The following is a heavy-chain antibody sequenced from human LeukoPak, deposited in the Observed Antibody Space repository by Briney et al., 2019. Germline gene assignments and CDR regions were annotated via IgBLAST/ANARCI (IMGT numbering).Heavy chain of an antibody. CDR3: ARDRAYCSSTSCYRGAFDI. J-gene: IGHJ3*02. Sequence: SETLSLTCTVSGGSISSYYWSWIRQPPGKGLEWIGYIYYSGSTNYNPSLKSRVTISVDTSKNQSSLKLSSVTAADTAVYYCARDRAYCSSTSCYRGAFDIWGQGTMVTVSS. CDR1: GGSISSYY. CDR2: IYYSGST. D-gene: IGHD2-2*01. V-gene: IGHV4-59*01.